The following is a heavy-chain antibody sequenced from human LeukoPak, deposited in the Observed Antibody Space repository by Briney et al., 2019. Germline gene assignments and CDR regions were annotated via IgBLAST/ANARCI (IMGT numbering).Heavy chain of an antibody. V-gene: IGHV4-59*08. D-gene: IGHD4-17*01. CDR3: ARGGNYGDYDGYFDY. CDR1: GGSISGYY. Sequence: PSETLSLTCTVSGGSISGYYWSWIRQPPGKGLEWIGYTYYSGSTNYNPSLRSRVTISVDTSKNQFSLKLSSVTAADTAVYYCARGGNYGDYDGYFDYWGQGTLVTVSS. J-gene: IGHJ4*02. CDR2: TYYSGST.